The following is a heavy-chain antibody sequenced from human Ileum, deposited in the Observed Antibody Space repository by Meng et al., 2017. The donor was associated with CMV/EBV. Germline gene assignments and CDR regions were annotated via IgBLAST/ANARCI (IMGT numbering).Heavy chain of an antibody. CDR2: IDPNTGGT. CDR3: AREESVLLIPAAYNWFDP. J-gene: IGHJ5*02. CDR1: FTGNC. V-gene: IGHV1-2*02. D-gene: IGHD2-2*01. Sequence: FTGNCIHWVRQAPGQGLEWMGWIDPNTGGTKYAQKFQGRITMTGDTSISTTYMELSRLRSDDAAVYFCAREESVLLIPAAYNWFDPWGQGTLVTVSS.